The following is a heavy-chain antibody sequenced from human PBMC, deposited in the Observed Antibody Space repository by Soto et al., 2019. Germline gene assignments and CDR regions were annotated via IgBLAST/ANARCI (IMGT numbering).Heavy chain of an antibody. D-gene: IGHD6-13*01. Sequence: EVQLEESGGDLVQPGGSLRLSCAASGFTLNAYWMTWVRQAPGKGLEWVANINRDGSKKSYLDSVRGRFTISRDNVGNSLYFQMDSLGADDTALYYCARDVSPGSSSLYLDAFDIWGQGTMVTVSS. CDR1: GFTLNAYW. CDR3: ARDVSPGSSSLYLDAFDI. J-gene: IGHJ3*02. CDR2: INRDGSKK. V-gene: IGHV3-7*05.